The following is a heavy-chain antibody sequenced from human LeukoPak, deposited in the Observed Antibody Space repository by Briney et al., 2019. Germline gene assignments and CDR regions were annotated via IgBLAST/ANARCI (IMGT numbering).Heavy chain of an antibody. D-gene: IGHD4-23*01. Sequence: SETLSLTCAVYGGSFSGYYWSWIRQPPGKGLEWIGEINHSGSTNYNPSLKSRVTISVDTSKNQLSLKLSSVTAADTAVYYCARGRSYGGSSEVVTKNYYGMDVWGQGTTVTVSS. CDR3: ARGRSYGGSSEVVTKNYYGMDV. J-gene: IGHJ6*02. CDR2: INHSGST. V-gene: IGHV4-34*01. CDR1: GGSFSGYY.